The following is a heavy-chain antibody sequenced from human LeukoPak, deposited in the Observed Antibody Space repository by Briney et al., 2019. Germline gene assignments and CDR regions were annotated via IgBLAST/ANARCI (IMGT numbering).Heavy chain of an antibody. CDR3: ARDRRVPAANNWFDP. Sequence: ASVKVSCKASGYTFTSSAMYWVHQAPGQGLEWMGWINAGNGNTRYSQQFQGRVTITRDTSASTAYMELSSLRSEDTAVYYCARDRRVPAANNWFDPWGQGTLVTVSS. CDR2: INAGNGNT. J-gene: IGHJ5*02. D-gene: IGHD2-2*01. V-gene: IGHV1-3*01. CDR1: GYTFTSSA.